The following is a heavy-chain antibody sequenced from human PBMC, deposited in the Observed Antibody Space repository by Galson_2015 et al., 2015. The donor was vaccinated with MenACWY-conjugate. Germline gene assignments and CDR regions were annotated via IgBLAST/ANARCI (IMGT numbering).Heavy chain of an antibody. D-gene: IGHD2-2*01. J-gene: IGHJ4*02. CDR3: ASISVVEPAARY. CDR1: GFILSGSS. Sequence: SLRLSCAASGFILSGSSIRWVRQASGKGLEWVGRISTKAENYATAYAASLKGRFLISRDDSKNTAYLQVNSLSLEDTAVYYCASISVVEPAARYWGQGTLVTVSS. V-gene: IGHV3-73*01. CDR2: ISTKAENYAT.